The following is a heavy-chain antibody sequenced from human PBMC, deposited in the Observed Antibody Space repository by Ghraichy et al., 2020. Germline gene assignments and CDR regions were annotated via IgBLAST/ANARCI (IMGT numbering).Heavy chain of an antibody. J-gene: IGHJ1*01. V-gene: IGHV3-23*01. CDR2: ITDNGGTT. CDR3: AKFARDWPNEYLQQ. D-gene: IGHD3/OR15-3a*01. Sequence: GGSLRLSCAASGFTFRTYAMSWVRQAPGKGLEWVSAITDNGGTTYDAESVKGRFTISRDNSKNTLFLQMNSLRGEDTAVYYCAKFARDWPNEYLQQWGQGALVTVSS. CDR1: GFTFRTYA.